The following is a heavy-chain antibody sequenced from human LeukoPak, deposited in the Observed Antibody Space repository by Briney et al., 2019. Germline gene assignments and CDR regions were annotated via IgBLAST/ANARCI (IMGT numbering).Heavy chain of an antibody. CDR2: MKSKADGGTT. D-gene: IGHD1-26*01. J-gene: IGHJ4*02. CDR3: TTDSAGATWCFFDY. Sequence: GGSLRLSCAASGFTFINAWMSWVRQAPGKGLEWVGRMKSKADGGTTDYAAPVKGRFTISRDDSKNTLYLQMNSLKTDDTAVYYCTTDSAGATWCFFDYWGQGTLVTVSS. V-gene: IGHV3-15*01. CDR1: GFTFINAW.